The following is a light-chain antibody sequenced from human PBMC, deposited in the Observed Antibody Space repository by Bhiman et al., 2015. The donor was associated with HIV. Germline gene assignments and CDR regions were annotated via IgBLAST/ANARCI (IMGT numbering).Light chain of an antibody. V-gene: IGLV1-51*01. J-gene: IGLJ1*01. CDR2: DND. CDR3: VSWDTSLTAEV. Sequence: QSVLTQPPSVSGAPGQRVTISCTGSSSNIGAGYDVHWYQQFPGTAPRLLIYDNDQRPSGIPDRFSGSKSGTSATLAIAGLQTGDEADYYCVSWDTSLTAEVFGPGTKVTVL. CDR1: SSNIGAGYD.